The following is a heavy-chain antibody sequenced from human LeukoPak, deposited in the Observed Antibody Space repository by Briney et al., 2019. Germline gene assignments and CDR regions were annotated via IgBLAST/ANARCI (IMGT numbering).Heavy chain of an antibody. CDR1: GFTLSSFN. Sequence: GGSLRLSCAASGFTLSSFNMNWVRQAPGKGLEWVSSISSSSSYIYYADSVKGRFTVSRDNAKKSLYLQMNSLRGEDTAVFYCAKTARVPDYWGQGTQVTVSS. J-gene: IGHJ4*02. CDR3: AKTARVPDY. CDR2: ISSSSSYI. D-gene: IGHD6-6*01. V-gene: IGHV3-21*01.